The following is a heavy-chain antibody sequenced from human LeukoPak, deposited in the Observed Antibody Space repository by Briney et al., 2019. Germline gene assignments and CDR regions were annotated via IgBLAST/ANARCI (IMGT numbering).Heavy chain of an antibody. D-gene: IGHD2-2*01. CDR2: IYYSGYT. CDR1: GGSISSYY. Sequence: TSETLSLTCTVSGGSISSYYWSWIRQPPGKGLEWIGCIYYSGYTNYKSSLKSRVTISVDTSKNQFSLRLSSVTAADTAVYYCAKMFNADVYFEYWGQGILVTVSS. V-gene: IGHV4-59*12. J-gene: IGHJ4*02. CDR3: AKMFNADVYFEY.